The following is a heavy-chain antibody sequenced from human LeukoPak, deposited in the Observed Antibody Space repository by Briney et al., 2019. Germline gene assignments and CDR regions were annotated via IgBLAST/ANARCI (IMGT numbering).Heavy chain of an antibody. CDR3: ARDSGNYAF. V-gene: IGHV3-7*01. D-gene: IGHD3-10*01. J-gene: IGHJ4*02. CDR1: GFTFSDFY. CDR2: IKQDGSEK. Sequence: PGGSLRLSWAASGFTFSDFYMSWVRQAPGKGLEWVANIKQDGSEKYCVDSVRGRFTISRDNAKNSLYLQMNSLRVEDTAVYFCARDSGNYAFWGQGTLVTVSS.